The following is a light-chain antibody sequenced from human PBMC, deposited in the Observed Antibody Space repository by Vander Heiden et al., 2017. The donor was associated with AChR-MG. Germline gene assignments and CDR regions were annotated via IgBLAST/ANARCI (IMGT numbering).Light chain of an antibody. CDR1: QDIGRY. CDR3: QQSYGTPYT. J-gene: IGKJ2*01. V-gene: IGKV1-39*01. Sequence: IQMTQSPPSLSASVGDRVTITCRASQDIGRYLNWYQQKPGKAPMLLIYTASTLQSGVPSSFIGSASGTDFTLTISSLQPEDFATYYCQQSYGTPYTFGQGTRLEI. CDR2: TAS.